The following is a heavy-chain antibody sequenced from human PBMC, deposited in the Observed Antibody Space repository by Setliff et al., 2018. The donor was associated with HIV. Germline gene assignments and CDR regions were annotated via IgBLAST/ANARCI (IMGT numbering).Heavy chain of an antibody. J-gene: IGHJ5*02. Sequence: SETLSLTCTVSGGSMNSDSYSWTWLRQPAGKGPELIGHIYVGGSVIYNPSLASRVTISMVPSKNQFSLDLSSVTAADTAKYYCARAKTIGVSAVFFDPWGQGRPVTSP. CDR2: IYVGGSV. D-gene: IGHD3-3*01. CDR3: ARAKTIGVSAVFFDP. V-gene: IGHV4-61*09. CDR1: GGSMNSDSYS.